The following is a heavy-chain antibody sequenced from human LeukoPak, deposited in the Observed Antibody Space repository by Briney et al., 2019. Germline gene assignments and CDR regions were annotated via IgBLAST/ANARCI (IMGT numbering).Heavy chain of an antibody. CDR2: ISWNSGSI. CDR3: AKVLYSSGWSHAFDI. Sequence: GGSLRLSCAACGFTFSSYDMHWVRQATGKGLEWVSGISWNSGSIGYADSVKGRFTISRDNAKNSLYLQMNSLRAEDTALYYCAKVLYSSGWSHAFDIWGQGTMVTVSS. D-gene: IGHD6-19*01. V-gene: IGHV3-9*01. CDR1: GFTFSSYD. J-gene: IGHJ3*02.